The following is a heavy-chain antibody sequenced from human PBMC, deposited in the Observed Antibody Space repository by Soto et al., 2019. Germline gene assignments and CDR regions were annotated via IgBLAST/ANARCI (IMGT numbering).Heavy chain of an antibody. J-gene: IGHJ4*02. CDR3: ARRYGGNFDY. V-gene: IGHV4-59*01. CDR2: IYYSGST. Sequence: QVQLQESGPGLVKPSETLSLTCTVSGGSISSYYWSWILQPPGKGLEWIGYIYYSGSTNYNPSLKRRVTISVDTSKNQFSLKLSSVTAADTAVYYCARRYGGNFDYWGQGTLVTVSS. CDR1: GGSISSYY. D-gene: IGHD3-16*01.